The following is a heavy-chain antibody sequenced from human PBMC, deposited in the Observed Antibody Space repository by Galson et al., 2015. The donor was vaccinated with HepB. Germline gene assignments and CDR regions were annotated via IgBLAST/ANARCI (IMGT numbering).Heavy chain of an antibody. V-gene: IGHV4-39*07. Sequence: SETLSLTCTVSGGSISSSSYYWGWIRQPPGKELEWIGSIYYSGSTYYNPSLKSRVTISVDTSKNQFSLKLSSVAAADTAVYYCAREGPGYYDILTGYFMGSFFDPWGQGTLVTVSS. CDR3: AREGPGYYDILTGYFMGSFFDP. J-gene: IGHJ5*02. D-gene: IGHD3-9*01. CDR1: GGSISSSSYY. CDR2: IYYSGST.